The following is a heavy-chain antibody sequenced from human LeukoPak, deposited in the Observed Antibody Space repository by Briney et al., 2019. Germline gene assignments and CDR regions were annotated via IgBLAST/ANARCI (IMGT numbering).Heavy chain of an antibody. D-gene: IGHD3-10*01. CDR3: AKVNRGYYGSGSSGFFDY. V-gene: IGHV3-23*01. J-gene: IGHJ4*02. CDR2: ISGSGGST. Sequence: GGSLRLSCTASGFSFSSYWMHWVRQAPGKGLEWVSAISGSGGSTYYADSVKGRFTISRDNSKNTLYLQMNSLRAEDTAVYYCAKVNRGYYGSGSSGFFDYWGQGTLVTVSS. CDR1: GFSFSSYW.